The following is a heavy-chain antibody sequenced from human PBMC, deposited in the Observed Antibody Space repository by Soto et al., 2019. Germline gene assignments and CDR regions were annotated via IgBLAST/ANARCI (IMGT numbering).Heavy chain of an antibody. D-gene: IGHD2-2*02. CDR3: ARGRVVPAAIRRYYYMDV. CDR1: GGSFSGYY. CDR2: INHSGST. Sequence: SETLSLTCAVYGGSFSGYYWSWIRQPPGKGLEWIGEINHSGSTNYNPSLKSRVTISVDTSKNAFSLKLSSVTAADTAVYYCARGRVVPAAIRRYYYMDVWGKGTTVTVSS. V-gene: IGHV4-34*01. J-gene: IGHJ6*03.